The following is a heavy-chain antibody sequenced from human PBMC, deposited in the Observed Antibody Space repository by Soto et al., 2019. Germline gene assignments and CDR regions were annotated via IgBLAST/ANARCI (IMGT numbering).Heavy chain of an antibody. V-gene: IGHV1-18*01. J-gene: IGHJ4*02. D-gene: IGHD5-12*01. CDR2: ISAYNGNT. CDR1: GYTFTSYG. CDR3: ARENGYESDY. Sequence: QVQLVQSGAEVKKPGASVKVSCKASGYTFTSYGIIWVRQAPGQGLEWMGWISAYNGNTHYAQKLQGRATMTTDTSTSTAYMERRSLRADDTAVYYSARENGYESDYWGQGTLVTVSS.